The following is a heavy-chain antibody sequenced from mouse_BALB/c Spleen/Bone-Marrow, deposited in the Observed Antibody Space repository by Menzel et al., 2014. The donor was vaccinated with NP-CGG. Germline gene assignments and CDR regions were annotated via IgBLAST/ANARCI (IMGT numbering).Heavy chain of an antibody. J-gene: IGHJ2*01. Sequence: EVHLVESGGGLVKPGGSLKPSCAASRFTFSNYAMSWVRQTPEKRLEWVATISSGGSYTYYPDSVKGRFTISRDNAQNTLYLQMSSLRSEDTAMYFCARQENWALDYWGQGTTLTVSS. CDR3: ARQENWALDY. V-gene: IGHV5-9-3*01. CDR2: ISSGGSYT. CDR1: RFTFSNYA. D-gene: IGHD4-1*01.